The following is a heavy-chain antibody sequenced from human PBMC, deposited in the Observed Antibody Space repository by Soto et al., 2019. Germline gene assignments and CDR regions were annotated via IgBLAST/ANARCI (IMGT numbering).Heavy chain of an antibody. J-gene: IGHJ5*01. CDR1: GYTFTSYG. Sequence: ASVKVSCKASGYTFTSYGISWVRQAPGQGLEWMGWISAYNGNTNYAQKLLGRVTMTTDTSTSTAYMELRSLRVEDTAVYYCARDVPHNWFDSWGQGTLVTVSS. CDR3: ARDVPHNWFDS. CDR2: ISAYNGNT. D-gene: IGHD3-10*02. V-gene: IGHV1-18*01.